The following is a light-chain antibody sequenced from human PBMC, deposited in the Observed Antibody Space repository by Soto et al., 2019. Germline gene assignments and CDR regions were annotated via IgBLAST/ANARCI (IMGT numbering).Light chain of an antibody. V-gene: IGKV1-5*01. CDR1: QGINTF. J-gene: IGKJ1*01. CDR2: DAS. CDR3: QQYNSYWT. Sequence: QMTLSPASLSAFVGGSITITCRASQGINTFLAWYQQKPGKAPKLLIYDASSLESGVPSRFSGSGSGTEFTLTISSLQPDDFATYYCQQYNSYWTFGQGTKVDIK.